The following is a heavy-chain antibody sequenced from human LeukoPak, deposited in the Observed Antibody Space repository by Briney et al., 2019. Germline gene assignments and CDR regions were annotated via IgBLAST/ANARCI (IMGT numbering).Heavy chain of an antibody. D-gene: IGHD6-19*01. J-gene: IGHJ5*02. CDR3: ARHRVAVRFDP. CDR1: GGSFSGYY. Sequence: PSETLSLTCAVYGGSFSGYYWSWIRQPPGKGLEWIGEINHSGSTNYNPSLKSRVTTSVDTSKNQFSLKLSSVTAADTAVYYCARHRVAVRFDPWGQGTLVTVSS. V-gene: IGHV4-34*01. CDR2: INHSGST.